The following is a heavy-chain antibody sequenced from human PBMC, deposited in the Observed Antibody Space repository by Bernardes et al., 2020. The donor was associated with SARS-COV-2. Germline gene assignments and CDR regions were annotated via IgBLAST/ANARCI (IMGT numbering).Heavy chain of an antibody. CDR2: IYYGGST. CDR1: SSSFNSYY. D-gene: IGHD4-4*01. CDR3: ARGAYSTTGYEEGQIYFDY. V-gene: IGHV4-59*01. Sequence: SETLSLTCAVSSSSFNSYYWSWIRQPPGKGLEWIGNIYYGGSTNYNPSLKGRVTISVDTSKKQLSLRLRSVTAADTAVYYCARGAYSTTGYEEGQIYFDYWGQGALVTVSS. J-gene: IGHJ4*02.